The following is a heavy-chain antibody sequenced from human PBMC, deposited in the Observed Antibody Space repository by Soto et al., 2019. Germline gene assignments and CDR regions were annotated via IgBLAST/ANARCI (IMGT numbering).Heavy chain of an antibody. CDR2: ISAYNGNT. CDR3: ARTKSIGVGAGPVKFDY. V-gene: IGHV1-18*01. J-gene: IGHJ4*02. CDR1: GYTFTSYG. D-gene: IGHD1-26*01. Sequence: ASVKVSCKASGYTFTSYGISWVRQAPGQGLEWMGWISAYNGNTNYVQKLQGRVTMTTDTSTSTAYMELRSLRSDDTAVYYCARTKSIGVGAGPVKFDYWGQGTLVTVSS.